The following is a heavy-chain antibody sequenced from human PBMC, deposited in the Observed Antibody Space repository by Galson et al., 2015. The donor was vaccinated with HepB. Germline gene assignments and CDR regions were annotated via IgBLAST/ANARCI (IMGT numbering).Heavy chain of an antibody. V-gene: IGHV1-69*13. CDR2: IIPIFGTA. Sequence: SVKVSCKASGGTFSSYAISWVRQAPGQGLEWMGGIIPIFGTANYAQKFQGRVTITADESTSTAYMELSSLRSEDTAVYYCAVRGLLGVAAINWFDPWGQGTLVTVSS. J-gene: IGHJ5*02. D-gene: IGHD2-15*01. CDR1: GGTFSSYA. CDR3: AVRGLLGVAAINWFDP.